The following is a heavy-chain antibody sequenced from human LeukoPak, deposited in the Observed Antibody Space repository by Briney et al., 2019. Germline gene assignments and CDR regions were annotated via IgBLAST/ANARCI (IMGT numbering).Heavy chain of an antibody. CDR2: ISAYNGNT. CDR3: ARDPGWLQFFEFDY. V-gene: IGHV1-18*01. D-gene: IGHD5-24*01. J-gene: IGHJ4*02. CDR1: GYTFTSYG. Sequence: ASVKVSCKASGYTFTSYGISWVRQAPGRGLEWMGWISAYNGNTNYAQKLQGRVTMTTDTSTSTAYMELRSLRSDDTAVYYCARDPGWLQFFEFDYWGQGTLVTVSS.